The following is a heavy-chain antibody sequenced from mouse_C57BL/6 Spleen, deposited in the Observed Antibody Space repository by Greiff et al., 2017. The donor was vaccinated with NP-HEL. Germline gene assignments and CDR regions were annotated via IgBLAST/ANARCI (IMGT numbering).Heavy chain of an antibody. CDR3: ARGSNYRGYWYFDV. J-gene: IGHJ1*03. D-gene: IGHD2-5*01. V-gene: IGHV1-69*01. CDR2: IDPSDSYT. Sequence: VPLQQPGAELVMPGASVKLSCKASGYTFTRYWMHWVKQRPGQGLEWIGEIDPSDSYTNYNQKFKGKSTLTVDKSSSTAYMQLSSLTSEDSAVYYCARGSNYRGYWYFDVWGTGTTVTVSS. CDR1: GYTFTRYW.